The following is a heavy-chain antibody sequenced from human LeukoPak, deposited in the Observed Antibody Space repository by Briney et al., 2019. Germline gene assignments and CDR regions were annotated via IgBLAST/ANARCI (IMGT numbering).Heavy chain of an antibody. V-gene: IGHV1-2*02. J-gene: IGHJ5*02. CDR1: GYTFTGYY. CDR2: INPNSGGT. Sequence: ASVKVSCKASGYTFTGYYMHWVRQAPGQGLEWMGWINPNSGGTNYAQKFQGRVTMTRDTSISTAYMELSGLRSDDTAVYYCARRVVVIRGHWFDPWGQGTLVTVSS. D-gene: IGHD3-22*01. CDR3: ARRVVVIRGHWFDP.